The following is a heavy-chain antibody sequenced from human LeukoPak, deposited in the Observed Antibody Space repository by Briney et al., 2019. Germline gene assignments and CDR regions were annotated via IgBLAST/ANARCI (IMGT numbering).Heavy chain of an antibody. CDR1: GYTFTGYD. CDR2: MKSNSGDT. J-gene: IGHJ4*02. CDR3: ARGEYSSSWYPFDY. V-gene: IGHV1-8*01. D-gene: IGHD6-13*01. Sequence: ASVKVSCTTSGYTFTGYDINWVRQAPGQGLEWMGWMKSNSGDTHFAQKFQGRLTMTRNTSISTAFMELSSLRSEDTAVYYCARGEYSSSWYPFDYWGQGSLVTVSS.